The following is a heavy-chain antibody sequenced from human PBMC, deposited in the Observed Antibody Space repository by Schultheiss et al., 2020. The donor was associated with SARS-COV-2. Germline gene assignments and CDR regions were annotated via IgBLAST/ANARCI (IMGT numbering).Heavy chain of an antibody. CDR1: GFTFSSYA. J-gene: IGHJ6*02. CDR2: ISYDGSNK. CDR3: ARVKRGMGMDV. D-gene: IGHD3-16*01. V-gene: IGHV3-30*07. Sequence: GGSLRLSCAASGFTFSSYAIHWVRQAPGKGLEWVAVISYDGSNKYYADSVKGRFTISRDNSKNTLYLQMNSLRAEDTAVYYCARVKRGMGMDVWGQGTTVTVSS.